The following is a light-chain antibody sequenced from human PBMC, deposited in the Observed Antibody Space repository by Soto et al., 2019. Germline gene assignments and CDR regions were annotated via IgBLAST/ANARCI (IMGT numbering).Light chain of an antibody. CDR1: TSDFVNYNY. Sequence: QSVLTQPASLSGSPGQSVTISCSGTTSDFVNYNYVSWYQHHPGKAPQLILYEVSNRPSGVSSRFSGSKSDNTASLTISGLQAEDEAYYYCSSYTVSTDVVFGGGTKVTVL. CDR2: EVS. CDR3: SSYTVSTDVV. J-gene: IGLJ2*01. V-gene: IGLV2-14*01.